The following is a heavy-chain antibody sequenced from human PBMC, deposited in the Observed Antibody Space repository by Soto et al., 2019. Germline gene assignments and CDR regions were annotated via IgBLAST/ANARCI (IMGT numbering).Heavy chain of an antibody. CDR1: GGSISSGGYY. J-gene: IGHJ3*02. V-gene: IGHV4-31*03. CDR2: IYYSGST. CDR3: ARDQTRLRYFSPRRAFDI. D-gene: IGHD3-9*01. Sequence: PSETLSLTCTVSGGSISSGGYYWSWIRQHPGKGLEWIGYIYYSGSTYYNPSLKSRVTISVDTSKNQFSLKLSSVTAADTAVYYCARDQTRLRYFSPRRAFDIWGQGTIVTVSS.